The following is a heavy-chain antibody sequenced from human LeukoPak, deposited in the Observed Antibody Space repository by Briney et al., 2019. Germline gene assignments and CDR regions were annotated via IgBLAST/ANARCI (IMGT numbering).Heavy chain of an antibody. D-gene: IGHD2/OR15-2a*01. V-gene: IGHV3-23*01. CDR2: ISGSGGST. CDR3: ARNMGDY. Sequence: GGPLRLSCAASGFTFSSYVMSWVRQAPGKGLEWVSAISGSGGSTYYADSVKGRSTISRDNSKNSLYLQMNSLRAEDTAVYYCARNMGDYWGQGTLVTVSS. J-gene: IGHJ4*02. CDR1: GFTFSSYV.